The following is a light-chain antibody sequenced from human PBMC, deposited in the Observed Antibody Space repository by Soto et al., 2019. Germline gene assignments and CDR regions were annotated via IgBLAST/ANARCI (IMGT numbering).Light chain of an antibody. V-gene: IGLV1-40*01. J-gene: IGLJ2*01. CDR2: RNS. Sequence: QSVLTQPPSVSGAPGQRVTISCTGSSSNIGAGYDVLWYQQLPGTAPKLLIYRNSNRPSGVPDRFSGSKSGTSASLAITGLQAEDEADYYCQSYDSSLSGVVFGGGTKLNVL. CDR1: SSNIGAGYD. CDR3: QSYDSSLSGVV.